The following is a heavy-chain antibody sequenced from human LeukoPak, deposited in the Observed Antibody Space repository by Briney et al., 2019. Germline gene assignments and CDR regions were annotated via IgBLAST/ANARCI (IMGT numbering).Heavy chain of an antibody. CDR2: IPSDGSNK. J-gene: IGHJ3*01. CDR3: ARGYRIVDLFCASL. Sequence: GGSLRLSCAASGFTFRNYGMHWVRQAPGKGLEWVTFIPSDGSNKYYADSVKGRFTIAKDNSKNTLYLQMNTLRAEDTAVYYCARGYRIVDLFCASLWGQGTMVTISS. CDR1: GFTFRNYG. V-gene: IGHV3-30*02. D-gene: IGHD1-26*01.